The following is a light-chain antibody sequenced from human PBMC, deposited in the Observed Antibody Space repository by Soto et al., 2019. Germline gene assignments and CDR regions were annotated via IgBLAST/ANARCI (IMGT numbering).Light chain of an antibody. Sequence: QSALTQPASVSASPGQSITISCAGTSNDIGAYQYVSWYQHRPGKAPRLIIYDVTDRPSGVSSRFSVSKSVNSASLTISGLQTADEADYYCSSFTTSLTVIFGGGTKPTVL. J-gene: IGLJ2*01. CDR1: SNDIGAYQY. CDR3: SSFTTSLTVI. CDR2: DVT. V-gene: IGLV2-14*01.